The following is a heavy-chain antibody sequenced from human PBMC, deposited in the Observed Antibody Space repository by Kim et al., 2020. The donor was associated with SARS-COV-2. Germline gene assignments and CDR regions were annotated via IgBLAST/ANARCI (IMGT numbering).Heavy chain of an antibody. J-gene: IGHJ4*02. CDR2: IKQDGSEK. CDR3: VTQGATY. V-gene: IGHV3-7*01. CDR1: GLTFSSYW. Sequence: GGSLRLSCEASGLTFSSYWMNCVRQAPGKGLEWVASIKQDGSEKNYEDSVRGRFTISRDNTKKSVYPQMNSLRAEDTAMYYCVTQGATYWGQGTLVTVSS.